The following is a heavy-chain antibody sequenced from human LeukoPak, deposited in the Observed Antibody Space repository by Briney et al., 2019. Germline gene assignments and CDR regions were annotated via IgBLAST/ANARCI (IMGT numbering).Heavy chain of an antibody. D-gene: IGHD4-17*01. Sequence: GGSLRLSCAASGFTFSSYSMNWVRQAPGKGLEWVSSISSSNSYIYYADSVKGRFTISRDNAKNSLYLQMNSLRAEDTAVYYCARTTVTPSWFDPWGQGTLVTVSS. CDR1: GFTFSSYS. CDR3: ARTTVTPSWFDP. J-gene: IGHJ5*02. V-gene: IGHV3-21*01. CDR2: ISSSNSYI.